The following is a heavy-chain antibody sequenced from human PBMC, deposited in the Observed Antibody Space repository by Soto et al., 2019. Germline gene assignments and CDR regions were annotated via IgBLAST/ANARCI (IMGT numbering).Heavy chain of an antibody. CDR2: INPANGNT. CDR3: TRSAISPYGGLIGPFDY. V-gene: IGHV1-3*05. CDR1: GYTFTAYA. D-gene: IGHD3-16*02. Sequence: QVQLAQSGAEERKPGASVKVSCEATGYTFTAYAMHWERQAPGQRLEWMGWINPANGNTKYSQKFQGRLTITSDTSANTVYMELNSLTSEDTAMYYCTRSAISPYGGLIGPFDYWGQGNLVTVSS. J-gene: IGHJ4*02.